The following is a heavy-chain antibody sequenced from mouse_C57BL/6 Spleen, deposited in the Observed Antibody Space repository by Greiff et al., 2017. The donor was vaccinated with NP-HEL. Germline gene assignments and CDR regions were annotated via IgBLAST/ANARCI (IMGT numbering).Heavy chain of an antibody. D-gene: IGHD1-2*01. J-gene: IGHJ4*01. CDR1: GYTFTDYN. CDR2: INPNNGGT. V-gene: IGHV1-18*01. CDR3: ARTKFIIRAMDY. Sequence: VQLKESGPELVKPGASVKIPCKASGYTFTDYNMDWVKQSHGKSLEWIGDINPNNGGTIYNQKFKGKATLTVDKSSSTAYMELRSLTSEDTAVYYCARTKFIIRAMDYWGQGTSVTVSS.